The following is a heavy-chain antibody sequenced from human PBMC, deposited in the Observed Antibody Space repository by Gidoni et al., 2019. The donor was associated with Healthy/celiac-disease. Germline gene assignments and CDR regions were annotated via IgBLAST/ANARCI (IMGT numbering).Heavy chain of an antibody. V-gene: IGHV4-34*01. J-gene: IGHJ4*02. Sequence: QVQLQQWGAGLLTPSETLSLTSAVYGGSFSGYYLSWIRQPPGKGLEWIGEINHSGSTNYNPSLKRRVTISVDTSKNQFSLKLSSVTAADTAVYYCARSPSITMVRGNWGQGTLVTVSS. D-gene: IGHD3-10*01. CDR1: GGSFSGYY. CDR3: ARSPSITMVRGN. CDR2: INHSGST.